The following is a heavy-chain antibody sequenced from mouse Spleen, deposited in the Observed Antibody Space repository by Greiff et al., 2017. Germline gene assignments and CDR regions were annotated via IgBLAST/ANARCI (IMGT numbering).Heavy chain of an antibody. D-gene: IGHD2-5*01. J-gene: IGHJ2*01. Sequence: QVQLQQPGAELVRPGTSVKLSCKASGYTFTSYWMHWVKQRPGQGLEWIGVIDPSDSYTNYNQKFKGKATLTVDTSSSTAYMQLSSLTSEDSAVYYCARPDYSNLSFDYWGQGTTLTVSS. CDR3: ARPDYSNLSFDY. V-gene: IGHV1-59*01. CDR2: IDPSDSYT. CDR1: GYTFTSYW.